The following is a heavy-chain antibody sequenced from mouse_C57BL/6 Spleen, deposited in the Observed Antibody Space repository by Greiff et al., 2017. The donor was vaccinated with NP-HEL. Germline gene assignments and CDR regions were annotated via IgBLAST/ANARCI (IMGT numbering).Heavy chain of an antibody. CDR2: IYPGDGDT. J-gene: IGHJ2*01. V-gene: IGHV1-82*01. Sequence: QVQLKQSGPELVKPGASVKISCKASGYAFSSSWMNWVKQRPGKGLEWIGRIYPGDGDTNYNGKFKGKATLTADKSSSTAYMQLSSLTSEDSAVYFCARSITTVAFDYWGQGTTLTVSS. CDR1: GYAFSSSW. D-gene: IGHD1-1*01. CDR3: ARSITTVAFDY.